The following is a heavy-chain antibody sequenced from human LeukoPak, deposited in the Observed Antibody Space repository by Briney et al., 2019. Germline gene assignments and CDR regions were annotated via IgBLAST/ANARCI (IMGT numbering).Heavy chain of an antibody. CDR1: GFTFSSYA. CDR3: AKDKGYSSGYAHFDY. Sequence: SGGSLRLSCAASGFTFSSYAMSWVRQAPGKGLGWVSAISGTGGSTYYADSVKGRFTISRDNSKNTLYLQMNSLRAEDTAVYYCAKDKGYSSGYAHFDYWGQGTLVTVSS. J-gene: IGHJ4*02. V-gene: IGHV3-23*01. D-gene: IGHD6-19*01. CDR2: ISGTGGST.